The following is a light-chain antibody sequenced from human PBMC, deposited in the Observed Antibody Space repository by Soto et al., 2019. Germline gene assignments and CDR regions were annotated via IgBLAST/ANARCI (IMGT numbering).Light chain of an antibody. CDR3: QEYYTTPWT. Sequence: VMPHSPETLAVSLGERATINCKSSQSVLYSSNNKNYLAWYQQKQGQPXKXXIYWASTRESGVPDRFSGSGSGTDLTITISSLQAEDVAGYYCQEYYTTPWTAGQGSKV. V-gene: IGKV4-1*01. J-gene: IGKJ1*01. CDR1: QSVLYSSNNKNY. CDR2: WAS.